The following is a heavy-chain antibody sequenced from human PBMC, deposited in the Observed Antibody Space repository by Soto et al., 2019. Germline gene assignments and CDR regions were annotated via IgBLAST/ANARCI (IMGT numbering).Heavy chain of an antibody. CDR1: GFTFSSYS. J-gene: IGHJ4*02. Sequence: GSLRLSCAASGFTFSSYSMNWVRQAPGKGLEWVSSISSSSSYIYYADSVKGRFTISRDNAKKSLYLQMNSLRAEDTAVYYCASHPRDSSGYWYYFDYWGQGTLVTVSS. CDR2: ISSSSSYI. CDR3: ASHPRDSSGYWYYFDY. D-gene: IGHD3-22*01. V-gene: IGHV3-21*01.